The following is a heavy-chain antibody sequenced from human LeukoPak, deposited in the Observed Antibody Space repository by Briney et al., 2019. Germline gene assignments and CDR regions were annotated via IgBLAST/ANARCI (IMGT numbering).Heavy chain of an antibody. D-gene: IGHD6-6*01. V-gene: IGHV3-7*01. CDR3: ARDRYSSSAFHFDY. Sequence: GGSLRLSCAASGFTFSSYWMSWVRQAPGKGLEWVANIKQDGSEKYYVDSVKGRFTISRDNAKNSLYLQMNSLRAEDTAVYYCARDRYSSSAFHFDYWGQGTLVTVSS. CDR2: IKQDGSEK. CDR1: GFTFSSYW. J-gene: IGHJ4*02.